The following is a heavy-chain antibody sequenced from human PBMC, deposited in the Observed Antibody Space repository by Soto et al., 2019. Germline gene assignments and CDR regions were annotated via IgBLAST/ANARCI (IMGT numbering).Heavy chain of an antibody. J-gene: IGHJ4*02. D-gene: IGHD3-22*01. CDR3: AKDDDTSSHFSLLDF. V-gene: IGHV3-33*06. CDR1: GFTFSHYG. CDR2: SWSGGRGE. Sequence: QVQLVESGGGVVQPGTSLRLSCAASGFTFSHYGIHWVRQAPGKGLEWVGLSWSGGRGEDCADSVRGRFTISRDYSKTTVYLQMNRLRVEDTAVYYCAKDDDTSSHFSLLDFRGQGTLVTVSP.